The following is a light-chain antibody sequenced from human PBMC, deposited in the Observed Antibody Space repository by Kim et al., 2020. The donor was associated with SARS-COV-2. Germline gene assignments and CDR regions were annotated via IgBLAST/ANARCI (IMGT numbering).Light chain of an antibody. CDR3: QQYDVYPRT. V-gene: IGKV1-16*01. J-gene: IGKJ1*01. CDR1: QGITNS. Sequence: ASIGDRVIISCRASQGITNSFAWFHQKPGKAPKPLIYASSRLETGVPSRFSGSGSGTDFILTISSLQPDDYGTYYCQQYDVYPRTFGQGTKVDIK. CDR2: ASS.